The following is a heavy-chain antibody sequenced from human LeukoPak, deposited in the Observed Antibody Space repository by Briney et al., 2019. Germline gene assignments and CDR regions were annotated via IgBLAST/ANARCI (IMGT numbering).Heavy chain of an antibody. D-gene: IGHD5-18*01. CDR1: GFNFYTHA. CDR3: ARDGGWVHVWLPSSY. CDR2: ISYDGSAK. Sequence: PGGSLRLSCVASGFNFYTHAMHWVRQAPGKGLEWVALISYDGSAKYYADSVQGRFTISRDDSKNTLYLQMSSLRPEDTAIYYCARDGGWVHVWLPSSYWGQGTLVTVSA. J-gene: IGHJ1*01. V-gene: IGHV3-30*04.